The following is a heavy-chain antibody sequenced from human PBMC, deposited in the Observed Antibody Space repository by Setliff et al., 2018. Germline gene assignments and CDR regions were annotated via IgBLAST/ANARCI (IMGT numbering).Heavy chain of an antibody. Sequence: SETLSLTCTVSRGSINSHYWSWIRQPAGKGLEWIGRIFGSGSTNYNPSLKSRVTMSIDTSKNQFFLKVRSVTTADTAVYYCARDRGSNNSPEDFDYWGLGTLVTVSS. CDR1: RGSINSHY. V-gene: IGHV4-4*07. J-gene: IGHJ4*02. CDR2: IFGSGST. D-gene: IGHD1-1*01. CDR3: ARDRGSNNSPEDFDY.